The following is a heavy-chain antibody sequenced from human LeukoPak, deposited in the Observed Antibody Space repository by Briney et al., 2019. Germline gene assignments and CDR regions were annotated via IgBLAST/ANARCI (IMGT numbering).Heavy chain of an antibody. CDR1: GYTFITHG. J-gene: IGHJ4*02. CDR3: ARGRLRYLDWTRAYSDY. D-gene: IGHD3-9*01. V-gene: IGHV1-18*01. CDR2: ISAYNGNT. Sequence: ASVKVSCKASGYTFITHGLTWVRQAPGQGLEWMGWISAYNGNTIYAQTLQDRLTVTTDTSTSTAYMELRSLRSDDTAVYYCARGRLRYLDWTRAYSDYWGQGTPVTVSS.